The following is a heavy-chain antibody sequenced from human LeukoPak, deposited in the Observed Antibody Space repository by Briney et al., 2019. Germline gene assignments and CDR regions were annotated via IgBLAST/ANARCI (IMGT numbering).Heavy chain of an antibody. CDR1: GSTFSSYG. D-gene: IGHD2-15*01. Sequence: PGRSLRLSCAASGSTFSSYGMHWVRQAPGKGLEWVAVISYDGSNKYYADSVKGRFTISRDNSKNTLYLQMNSLRAEDTAVYYCAKDRPFVVVVAATPPLFDYWGQGTLVTVSS. CDR3: AKDRPFVVVVAATPPLFDY. V-gene: IGHV3-30*18. J-gene: IGHJ4*02. CDR2: ISYDGSNK.